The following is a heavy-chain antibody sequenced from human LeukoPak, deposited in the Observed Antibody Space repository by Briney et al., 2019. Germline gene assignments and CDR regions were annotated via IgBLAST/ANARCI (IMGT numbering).Heavy chain of an antibody. J-gene: IGHJ4*02. CDR2: ISYDGSNK. CDR1: GFTFSSYA. CDR3: ARSRRFRDSGMDY. V-gene: IGHV3-30*04. Sequence: GGSLRLSCAASGFTFSSYAMHWVRQAPGKGLEWVAVISYDGSNKYYADSVKGRFTISRDNSKNTLYLQMSSLRAEDTAVYYCARSRRFRDSGMDYWGQGTLVTVSS. D-gene: IGHD6-25*01.